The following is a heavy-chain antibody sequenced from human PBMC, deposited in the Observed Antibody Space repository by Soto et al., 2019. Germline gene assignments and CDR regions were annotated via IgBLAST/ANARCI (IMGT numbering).Heavy chain of an antibody. J-gene: IGHJ6*02. V-gene: IGHV4-34*01. D-gene: IGHD5-18*01. CDR3: ARGRVYGSTAMVRKRGVGMDV. Sequence: QVQLQQWGAGLLKPSETLSLTCAVYGGSFSGYYWSWIRQPPGKGLEWIGEINHSGSTNYKLSLKSRLTISVDTSQNQCSLRLRSVTAADTAVYHCARGRVYGSTAMVRKRGVGMDVWGQGTTVTVSS. CDR2: INHSGST. CDR1: GGSFSGYY.